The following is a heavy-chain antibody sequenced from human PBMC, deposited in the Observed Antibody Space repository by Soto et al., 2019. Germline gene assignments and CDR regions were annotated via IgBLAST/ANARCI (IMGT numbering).Heavy chain of an antibody. CDR2: ISVYNGHT. CDR3: ARDQGTYGTSSHY. CDR1: GYIFTSYG. J-gene: IGHJ4*02. V-gene: IGHV1-18*01. D-gene: IGHD3-16*01. Sequence: ASVKVSCKASGYIFTSYGINWVRQAPGQGLEWMGWISVYNGHTKYAHKFQDRVTMSTDTSAGTAYMEVRSLRSDDTAVYYCARDQGTYGTSSHYWGQGTLVTVSS.